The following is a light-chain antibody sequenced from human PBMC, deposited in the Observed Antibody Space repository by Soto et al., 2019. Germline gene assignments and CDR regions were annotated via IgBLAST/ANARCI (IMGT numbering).Light chain of an antibody. CDR1: QSLVYSDGNTY. CDR3: MQGTYWPRLT. J-gene: IGKJ4*01. CDR2: KVS. V-gene: IGKV2-30*01. Sequence: DVVMTQSPLSLPVTLGQPASISCRSSQSLVYSDGNTYLNWFHQRPGQTPRRLIYKVSNRVSGVPDRFSGGGSGTDFTLKISRVEDEDVGVYYCMQGTYWPRLTFGGGTKVEIK.